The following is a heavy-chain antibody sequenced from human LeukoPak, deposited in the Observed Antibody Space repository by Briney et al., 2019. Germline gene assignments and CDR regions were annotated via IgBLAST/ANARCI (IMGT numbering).Heavy chain of an antibody. J-gene: IGHJ5*02. CDR1: GFTFSSYA. V-gene: IGHV3-30*01. Sequence: GGSLRLSCAASGFTFSSYAMHWVRQAPGKGLEWVAVISYDGSNKYYADSVKGRFTISRDNSKNTLYLQMNSLRAEGTAVYYCASLSTTGWFDPWGQGTLVTVSS. D-gene: IGHD2-8*02. CDR2: ISYDGSNK. CDR3: ASLSTTGWFDP.